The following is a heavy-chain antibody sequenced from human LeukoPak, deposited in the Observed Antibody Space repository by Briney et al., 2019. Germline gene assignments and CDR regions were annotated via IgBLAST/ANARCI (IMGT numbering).Heavy chain of an antibody. D-gene: IGHD5-18*01. Sequence: GGSLRLSCAASGFTFDDYAMHWVRQAPGKGLEWVSGISWNSGSIGYADSVKGRFTISRDNAKNSLYLQMNSLRAEDTALYYCAKAPLRGYSYGSFDYWGQGTQVTVSS. CDR1: GFTFDDYA. CDR3: AKAPLRGYSYGSFDY. CDR2: ISWNSGSI. V-gene: IGHV3-9*01. J-gene: IGHJ4*02.